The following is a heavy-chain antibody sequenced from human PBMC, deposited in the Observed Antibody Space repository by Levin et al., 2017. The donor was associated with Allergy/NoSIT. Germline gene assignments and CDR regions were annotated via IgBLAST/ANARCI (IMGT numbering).Heavy chain of an antibody. CDR1: GFTFSSYA. D-gene: IGHD3-10*01. J-gene: IGHJ4*02. V-gene: IGHV3-64*01. Sequence: PGGSLRLSCAASGFTFSSYAMHWVRQAPGKGLEYVSAISSNGGSTYYANSVKGRFTISRDNSKNTLYLQMGSLRAEDMAVYYCARGSGRHYGSGTACVYWGQGTLVTVSS. CDR3: ARGSGRHYGSGTACVY. CDR2: ISSNGGST.